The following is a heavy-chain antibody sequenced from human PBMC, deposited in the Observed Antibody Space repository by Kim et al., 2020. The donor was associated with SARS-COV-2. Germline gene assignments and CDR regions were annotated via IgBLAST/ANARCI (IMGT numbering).Heavy chain of an antibody. CDR1: GFTFSSYA. CDR3: AKRRFGELFRYYYYGMDV. J-gene: IGHJ6*02. D-gene: IGHD3-10*01. Sequence: GGSLRLSCAASGFTFSSYAMSWVRQAPGKGLEWVSAISGSGGSTYYADSVKGRFTISRDNSKNTLYLQMNSLRAEDTAVYYCAKRRFGELFRYYYYGMDVWGQGTTVTISS. CDR2: ISGSGGST. V-gene: IGHV3-23*01.